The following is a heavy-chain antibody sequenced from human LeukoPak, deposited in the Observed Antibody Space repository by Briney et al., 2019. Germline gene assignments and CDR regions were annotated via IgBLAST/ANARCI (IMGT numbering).Heavy chain of an antibody. CDR1: GGSISSGSYY. Sequence: SETLSLTCTVSGGSISSGSYYWSWIRQPAGKGLEWIGRIYTSGSTNYNPSLKSRVTISVDTSKNQLSPKLSSVTAADTAVYYCAREPGQYSGSYYDAFDIWGQGTMVTVSS. CDR2: IYTSGST. J-gene: IGHJ3*02. CDR3: AREPGQYSGSYYDAFDI. D-gene: IGHD1-26*01. V-gene: IGHV4-61*02.